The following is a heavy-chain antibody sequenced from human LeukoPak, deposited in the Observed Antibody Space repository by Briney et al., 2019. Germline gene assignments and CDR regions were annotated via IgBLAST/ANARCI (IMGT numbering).Heavy chain of an antibody. CDR1: GFTFNNYA. V-gene: IGHV3-23*01. CDR2: ISGSGGNT. J-gene: IGHJ6*02. D-gene: IGHD6-6*01. Sequence: GGSLRLSCAASGFTFNNYAMSWVRQAPGKGLEWVSAISGSGGNTYYSDSVKGRFTISRDNSKNTLYLQMNSLRADGTAVYYCAKDKATIAARLNGLDVWGQGTTVTVSS. CDR3: AKDKATIAARLNGLDV.